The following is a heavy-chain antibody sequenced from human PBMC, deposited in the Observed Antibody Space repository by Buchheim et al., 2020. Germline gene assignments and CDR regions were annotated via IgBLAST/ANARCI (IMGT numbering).Heavy chain of an antibody. CDR2: ISSSGSTI. D-gene: IGHD6-13*01. J-gene: IGHJ3*02. CDR3: ARLGSSSWYLGYAFDI. CDR1: GFTFSSYE. Sequence: EVQLVESGGGLVQPGGSLRLSCAASGFTFSSYEMNWGRQAPGKGLEWVSYISSSGSTIYYADYVKGRFTISRDNAKNSLYLKMNSLRAEDTAVYYCARLGSSSWYLGYAFDIWGQGT. V-gene: IGHV3-48*03.